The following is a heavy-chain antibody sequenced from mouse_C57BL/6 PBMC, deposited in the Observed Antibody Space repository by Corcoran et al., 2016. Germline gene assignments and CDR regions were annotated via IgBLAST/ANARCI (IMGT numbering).Heavy chain of an antibody. Sequence: EVQLHQSGPELVKPGASVKIPCKASGYTFTDYNMDWVKQSHGKSLEWIGDINPNNGGTIYNQKFKGKATLTVDKSSSTAYMELRSLTSEDTAVYYCARRGFTTVVAYYYAMDYWGQGTSVTVSS. CDR3: ARRGFTTVVAYYYAMDY. V-gene: IGHV1-18*01. CDR2: INPNNGGT. D-gene: IGHD1-1*01. CDR1: GYTFTDYN. J-gene: IGHJ4*01.